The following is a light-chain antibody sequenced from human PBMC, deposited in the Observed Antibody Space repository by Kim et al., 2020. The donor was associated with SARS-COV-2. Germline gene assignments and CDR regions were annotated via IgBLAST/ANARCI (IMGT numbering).Light chain of an antibody. Sequence: PGEGATLSVRASQSVSSSYLAWYQQKPGQAPSLLIYGASSRATGIPDRFSGSGSGTDFTLTISRLEPEDFAVYYCQQYGSSPRTFGQGTKVDIK. V-gene: IGKV3-20*01. CDR2: GAS. CDR3: QQYGSSPRT. CDR1: QSVSSSY. J-gene: IGKJ1*01.